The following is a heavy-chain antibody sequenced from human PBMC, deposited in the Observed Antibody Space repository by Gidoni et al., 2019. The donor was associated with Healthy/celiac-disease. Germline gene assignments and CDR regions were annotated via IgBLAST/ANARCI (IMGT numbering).Heavy chain of an antibody. Sequence: EVQLVESGGGLVKPGGSLRLSCAASGFTFSNAWMSWVRQAPGKGLEWVGRIKSKTDGGTTDYAAPVKGRFTISSDDSKNTLYLQMNSLKTEDTAVYYCTTDLSDIVVVPAANHPHPIDYWGQGTLVTVSS. CDR1: GFTFSNAW. D-gene: IGHD2-2*01. CDR3: TTDLSDIVVVPAANHPHPIDY. J-gene: IGHJ4*02. V-gene: IGHV3-15*01. CDR2: IKSKTDGGTT.